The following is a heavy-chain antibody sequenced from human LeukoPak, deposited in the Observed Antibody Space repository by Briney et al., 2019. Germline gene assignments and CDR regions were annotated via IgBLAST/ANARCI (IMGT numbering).Heavy chain of an antibody. CDR1: GGSFNDYY. Sequence: SETLSLTCAVYGGSFNDYYWSWIRQPPGKGLEWIGEIKHSGSTNDNPSLKGRVTISVDTSKNQFSLKVNSVTAADTAVYYCAGVVSRRTINYHMDVWGKGTTVTVSS. J-gene: IGHJ6*03. CDR3: AGVVSRRTINYHMDV. D-gene: IGHD4-23*01. V-gene: IGHV4-34*01. CDR2: IKHSGST.